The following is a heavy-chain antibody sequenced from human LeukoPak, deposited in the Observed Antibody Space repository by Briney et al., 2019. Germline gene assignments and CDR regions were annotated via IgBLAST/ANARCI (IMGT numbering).Heavy chain of an antibody. D-gene: IGHD4-23*01. J-gene: IGHJ4*02. CDR1: GFTFSSHL. Sequence: GGSLRLSCAASGFTFSSHLMHWVRQAPGKGLVWVSRISSDGTYTNYADSVRGRFSISRDNAKNTLYLQMNSLRVEDTAVYYCARGRPHGNDYWGQGTLVTVSS. CDR3: ARGRPHGNDY. CDR2: ISSDGTYT. V-gene: IGHV3-74*01.